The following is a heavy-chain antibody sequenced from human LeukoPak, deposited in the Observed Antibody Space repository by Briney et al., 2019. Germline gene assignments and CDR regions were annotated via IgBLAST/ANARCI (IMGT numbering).Heavy chain of an antibody. V-gene: IGHV4-34*01. CDR3: ERVFERIPRIAGAGIDY. CDR2: INHSGST. J-gene: IGHJ4*02. Sequence: KPSETLSLTCTVYGGSFSGHYWSWLRQPPGKGLEWIGKINHSGSTNYNPSLKSRVTISVDTSKNQFSLKLSSVTAPDTAVYYCERVFERIPRIAGAGIDYWGQGTLVTVSS. D-gene: IGHD6-13*01. CDR1: GGSFSGHY.